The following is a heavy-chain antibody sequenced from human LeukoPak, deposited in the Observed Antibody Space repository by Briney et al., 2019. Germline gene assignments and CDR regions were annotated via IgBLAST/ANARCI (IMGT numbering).Heavy chain of an antibody. V-gene: IGHV3-23*01. Sequence: PGGSLRLSCAASGFTFSSYAMSWVRQAPGKGLEWVSEINDSGGNTYYARSVKGRFTIFRDNSKNTVYLQMNSLRAEDTAVYYCAKERRDGYPDLDYWGQGTLVTVSS. CDR3: AKERRDGYPDLDY. CDR1: GFTFSSYA. CDR2: INDSGGNT. J-gene: IGHJ4*02. D-gene: IGHD6-25*01.